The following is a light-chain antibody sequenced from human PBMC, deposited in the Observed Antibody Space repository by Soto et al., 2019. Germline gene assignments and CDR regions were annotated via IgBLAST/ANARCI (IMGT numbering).Light chain of an antibody. Sequence: EIRMTQSPATLSVSPEERATLSCRASQSVSTNLAWYQQKPGQAPRLLIYGASTRATGIPARFSGSGSGTEFTLTISSLQSEDFAVYYCQQYNYWPPITFGQGARLEVK. CDR2: GAS. CDR1: QSVSTN. J-gene: IGKJ5*01. CDR3: QQYNYWPPIT. V-gene: IGKV3-15*01.